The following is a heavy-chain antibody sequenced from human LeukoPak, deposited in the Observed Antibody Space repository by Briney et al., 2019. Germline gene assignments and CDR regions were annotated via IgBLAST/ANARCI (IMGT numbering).Heavy chain of an antibody. Sequence: GRSLRLSCAASGFTFDDYAMHWVRQAPGKGLEWVSGISWNSGSIGYADSVKGRFTISRDNSKNTLYLQMNSLRAEDTAVYYCAKDYGDYPFDYWGQGTLVTVSS. J-gene: IGHJ4*02. D-gene: IGHD4-17*01. CDR3: AKDYGDYPFDY. CDR1: GFTFDDYA. V-gene: IGHV3-9*01. CDR2: ISWNSGSI.